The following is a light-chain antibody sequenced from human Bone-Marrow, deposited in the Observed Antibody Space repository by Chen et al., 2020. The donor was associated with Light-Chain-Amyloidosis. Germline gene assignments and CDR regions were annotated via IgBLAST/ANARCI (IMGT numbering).Light chain of an antibody. Sequence: DIRITQSPSHLPASVGDRVTITCRASQSTSNYLNWYQQKQGKAPRVLIYNAFSLQSGVPSRFSGDRSGTEFTLTISNLQVEDFASYYCQQSYNTPYTFGQGTKLEIK. CDR1: QSTSNY. CDR2: NAF. CDR3: QQSYNTPYT. J-gene: IGKJ2*01. V-gene: IGKV1-39*01.